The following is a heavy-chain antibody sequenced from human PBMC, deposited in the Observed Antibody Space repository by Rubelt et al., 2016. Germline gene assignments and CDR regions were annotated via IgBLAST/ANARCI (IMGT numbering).Heavy chain of an antibody. J-gene: IGHJ4*02. CDR1: GFTFSSYA. D-gene: IGHD2-21*01. Sequence: EVQLVESGGGLVQPGGSLRLSCAASGFTFSSYAMHWVRQAPGKGLEWVSYISSSSSYTNYADSVKGRLTISRDNAKNSLYLQMNSLRAEDTAVYYCAKDVADYVSYWGQGTLVTVSS. CDR2: ISSSSSYT. CDR3: AKDVADYVSY. V-gene: IGHV3-21*05.